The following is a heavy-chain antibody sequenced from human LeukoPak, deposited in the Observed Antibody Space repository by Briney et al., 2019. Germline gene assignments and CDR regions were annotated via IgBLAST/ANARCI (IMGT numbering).Heavy chain of an antibody. CDR2: IYYSGST. V-gene: IGHV4-59*01. CDR3: ARGGGYDAYYYYYMDV. Sequence: PSETLSLTCTVSGGSISSYYWSRIRQPPGKGLEWIGYIYYSGSTNYNPSLKSRVTISVDTSKNQFSLKLSSVTAADTAVYYCARGGGYDAYYYYYMDVWGKGTTVTVSS. CDR1: GGSISSYY. D-gene: IGHD5-12*01. J-gene: IGHJ6*03.